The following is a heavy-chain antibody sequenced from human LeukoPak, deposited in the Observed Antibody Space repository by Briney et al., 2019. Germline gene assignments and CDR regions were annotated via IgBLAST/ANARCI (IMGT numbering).Heavy chain of an antibody. D-gene: IGHD5-24*01. J-gene: IGHJ4*02. CDR3: ARGPWRLQFAL. Sequence: SETLSLTCAVYGGSFSGYYWSWIRQPPGKGLEWIGEINHSGSTNYNPSLKSRVTISVDTSKNQFSLKLSSVTAADTAVYYRARGPWRLQFALWGQGTLVTVSS. V-gene: IGHV4-34*01. CDR2: INHSGST. CDR1: GGSFSGYY.